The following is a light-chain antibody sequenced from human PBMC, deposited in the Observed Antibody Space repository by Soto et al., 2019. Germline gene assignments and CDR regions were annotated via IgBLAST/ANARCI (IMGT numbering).Light chain of an antibody. CDR3: QRNRWALIT. CDR1: QSVSNNY. CDR2: GAS. Sequence: EIVLTQSPGTLSLSPGERATLSCRASQSVSNNYLAWYQQKPGQAPRLLIYGASNRATGIPARFSGSGSGTVFTLTISILEPDDVAVYCWQRNRWALITFGPGTRVEI. V-gene: IGKV3-20*01. J-gene: IGKJ4*01.